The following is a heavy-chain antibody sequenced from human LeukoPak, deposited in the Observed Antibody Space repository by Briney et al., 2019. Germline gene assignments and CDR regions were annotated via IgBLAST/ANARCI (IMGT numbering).Heavy chain of an antibody. CDR3: ASPGQLRFSVDAFDI. J-gene: IGHJ3*02. V-gene: IGHV1-46*01. CDR2: INPSGGST. Sequence: ASVKVSCKASGYTFTSYYMHWVRQAPGQGLEWMGIINPSGGSTSYAQKFQGRVTMTRDTSTSTVYMELSSLRSEDTAVYYCASPGQLRFSVDAFDIWGQGTMVTVSS. D-gene: IGHD3-3*01. CDR1: GYTFTSYY.